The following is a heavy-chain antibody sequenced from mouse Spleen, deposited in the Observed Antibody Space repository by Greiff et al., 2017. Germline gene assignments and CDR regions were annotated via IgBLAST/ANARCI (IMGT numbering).Heavy chain of an antibody. CDR3: ARDYSYYSYDEFAY. V-gene: IGHV1-12*01. CDR1: GYTFTSYN. Sequence: LQQPGAELVKPGASVKMSCKASGYTFTSYNMHWVKQTPGQGLEWIGAIYPGNGDTSYNQKFKGKATLTADKSSSTAYMQLSSLTSEDSAVYYCARDYSYYSYDEFAYWGQGTLVTVSA. CDR2: IYPGNGDT. D-gene: IGHD2-12*01. J-gene: IGHJ3*01.